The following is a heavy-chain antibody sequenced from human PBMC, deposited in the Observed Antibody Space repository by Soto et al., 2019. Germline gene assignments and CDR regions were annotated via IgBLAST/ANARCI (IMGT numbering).Heavy chain of an antibody. CDR3: ARDPDSSGYPFDY. J-gene: IGHJ4*02. V-gene: IGHV3-33*01. Sequence: PGGSLRLSCAASGFTFSSYGMHWVRQAPGKGLEWVAVIWYDGSNKYYADSVKGRFTISRDNSKNTLYLQMNSLRAEDTAVYYCARDPDSSGYPFDYWGQGTLVTVSS. CDR1: GFTFSSYG. D-gene: IGHD3-22*01. CDR2: IWYDGSNK.